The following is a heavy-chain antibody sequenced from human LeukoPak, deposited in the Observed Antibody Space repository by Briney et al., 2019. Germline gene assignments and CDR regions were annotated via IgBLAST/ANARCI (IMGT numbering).Heavy chain of an antibody. CDR1: GFTFSSYA. CDR2: ISYDGSNK. Sequence: GGSLRLSCAASGFTFSSYAMHWVRQAPGKGLEWVAVISYDGSNKYYADSVKGRFTISRDNSKNTVYLQMNSLKTEDTAMYYCARPSPPGDGYNPCDYWGPGALVVVSS. D-gene: IGHD5-24*01. V-gene: IGHV3-30-3*01. J-gene: IGHJ4*02. CDR3: ARPSPPGDGYNPCDY.